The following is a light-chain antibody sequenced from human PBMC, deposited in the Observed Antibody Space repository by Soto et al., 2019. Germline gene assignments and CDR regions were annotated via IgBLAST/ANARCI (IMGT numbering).Light chain of an antibody. V-gene: IGKV3D-20*02. J-gene: IGKJ1*01. CDR2: DAS. Sequence: ESVLTQSPGTLSLSPGERATLSCRASQSVSSSYLAWYQQKPGLAPRLLIYDASSRATGIPDRFSGSGSGTDFTLTISSLEPEDFAVYYCQQRSNWFGQGTKVDVK. CDR1: QSVSSSY. CDR3: QQRSNW.